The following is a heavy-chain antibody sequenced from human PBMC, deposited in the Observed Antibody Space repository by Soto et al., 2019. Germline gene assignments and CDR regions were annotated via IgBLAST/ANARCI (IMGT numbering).Heavy chain of an antibody. CDR3: ARVVVRDIVLVLDGNWFDP. V-gene: IGHV1-18*01. Sequence: QVQLVQSGPEVKKSGASVKVSCKASGYTFTSYGITWVRQAPGQGLEWMGWVNTYNGNTNYAQKLQGRVTMTTDTSTSTAYMELRSLRSDDTAVYYCARVVVRDIVLVLDGNWFDPWGQGTLVTVSS. CDR2: VNTYNGNT. CDR1: GYTFTSYG. D-gene: IGHD2-2*01. J-gene: IGHJ5*02.